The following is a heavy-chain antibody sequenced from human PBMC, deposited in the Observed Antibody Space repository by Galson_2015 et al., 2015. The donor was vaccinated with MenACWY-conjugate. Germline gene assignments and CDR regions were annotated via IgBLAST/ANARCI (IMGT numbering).Heavy chain of an antibody. Sequence: SVKVSCKASAYTFINYGISWVRQAPGQGLEWMGWINPYNGNTNSAQKLQGRVTMTTDTSTSTAYMELRSLRSDDTAVYYCARRKYGQAFHYWGQGTLVTVSS. D-gene: IGHD2/OR15-2a*01. CDR3: ARRKYGQAFHY. CDR2: INPYNGNT. CDR1: AYTFINYG. V-gene: IGHV1-18*01. J-gene: IGHJ4*02.